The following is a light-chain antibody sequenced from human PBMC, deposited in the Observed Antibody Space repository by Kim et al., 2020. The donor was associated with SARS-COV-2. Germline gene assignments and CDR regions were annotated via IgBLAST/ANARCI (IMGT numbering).Light chain of an antibody. CDR1: QTFSNNS. V-gene: IGKV3-20*01. CDR3: QQYGSSRLT. J-gene: IGKJ4*01. CDR2: GAS. Sequence: LSPGERATLSCRDSQTFSNNSLAWYQQKPGQAHRLLIYGASFRDTGIPDRFSGSGSGTDFTLTISRLEPEDFAVYYCQQYGSSRLTFGGGTKLEIK.